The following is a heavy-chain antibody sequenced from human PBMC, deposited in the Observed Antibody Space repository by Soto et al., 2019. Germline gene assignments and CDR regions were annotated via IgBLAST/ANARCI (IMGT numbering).Heavy chain of an antibody. V-gene: IGHV1-2*04. D-gene: IGHD3-10*01. CDR2: INPNSGGT. CDR1: GYTFTGYY. J-gene: IGHJ3*02. CDR3: AKTSAGAFDI. Sequence: ASLKVSCKTAGYTFTGYYMHCVRQAPGQGLEWMGWINPNSGGTNYAQKFQGWVTMTRDTSISTAYMALSRLRSDDTAVYYCAKTSAGAFDIWGQGTMVTVSS.